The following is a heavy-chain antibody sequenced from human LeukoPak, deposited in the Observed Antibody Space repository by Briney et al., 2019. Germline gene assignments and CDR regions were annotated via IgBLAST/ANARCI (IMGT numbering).Heavy chain of an antibody. D-gene: IGHD2-2*01. V-gene: IGHV5-51*01. CDR3: ARSYCTSSNCYPRWFDP. CDR1: GYSFTSYW. J-gene: IGHJ5*02. Sequence: GESLKISCKGSGYSFTSYWIGWVRQMPGKGLEWMGIIYPGDSDTKYSPSNQGQVIISADNSISTAYLQWSSLKASDTAVYYCARSYCTSSNCYPRWFDPWGQGALVTVSS. CDR2: IYPGDSDT.